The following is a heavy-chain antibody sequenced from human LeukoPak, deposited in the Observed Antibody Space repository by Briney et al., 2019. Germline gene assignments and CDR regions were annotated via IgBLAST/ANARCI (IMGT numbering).Heavy chain of an antibody. V-gene: IGHV3-21*01. CDR2: ISSGGHYT. CDR3: ARSFCTSATCSKGYSYYVMDV. D-gene: IGHD2/OR15-2a*01. CDR1: GXTFSPYA. J-gene: IGHJ6*02. Sequence: GGSLRLSCAASGXTFSPYAMNWVRQAPGKGLEWVSYISSGGHYTFYADSLKGRFTVSRDNAKNSLFLQLDSLRAEDTAVYYCARSFCTSATCSKGYSYYVMDVWGQGTTVTVSS.